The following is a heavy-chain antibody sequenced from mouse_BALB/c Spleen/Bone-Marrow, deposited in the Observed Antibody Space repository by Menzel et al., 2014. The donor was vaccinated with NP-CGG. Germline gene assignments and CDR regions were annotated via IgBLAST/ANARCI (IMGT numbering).Heavy chain of an antibody. D-gene: IGHD1-1*01. Sequence: VQLKQSGADLVKPGASVKLSCTASGFNIKDTYMHWVKQRPEQGLEWIGRIDPANGNTKYDPKFQGKATITADTSSNTAYLQLSSLTSEDTAVYYCANYYYGSSLFAYWGQGTLVTVSA. CDR3: ANYYYGSSLFAY. CDR1: GFNIKDTY. CDR2: IDPANGNT. V-gene: IGHV14-3*02. J-gene: IGHJ3*01.